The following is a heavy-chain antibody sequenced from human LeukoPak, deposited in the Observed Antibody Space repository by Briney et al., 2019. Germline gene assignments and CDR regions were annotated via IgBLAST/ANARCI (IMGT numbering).Heavy chain of an antibody. CDR3: ARYGSGAYALDV. CDR1: GGSISTYY. Sequence: SETLSPTCTVSGGSISTYYWSWIRQPPGKGLEWIAHIHYSGSTKYNPSLQSRVTMSVDTSKNQFSLKLSSVTAADTAVYYCARYGSGAYALDVWGQGTMVIVSS. V-gene: IGHV4-59*08. CDR2: IHYSGST. J-gene: IGHJ3*01. D-gene: IGHD3-10*01.